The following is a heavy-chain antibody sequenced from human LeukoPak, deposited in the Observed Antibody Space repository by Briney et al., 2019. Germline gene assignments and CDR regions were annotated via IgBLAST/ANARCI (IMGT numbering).Heavy chain of an antibody. D-gene: IGHD6-6*01. V-gene: IGHV4-4*07. J-gene: IGHJ4*02. CDR2: FFSSGTSSGTT. Sequence: SETLSLTCTVSGGSFTSFYWSWVRQPAGKGLEWIGHFFSSGTSSGTTKYNPSFESRATISVDKSKNQFSLKLTSVPAVDRAVYYCARYSSMDGLDNWGQGTLVTVSS. CDR1: GGSFTSFY. CDR3: ARYSSMDGLDN.